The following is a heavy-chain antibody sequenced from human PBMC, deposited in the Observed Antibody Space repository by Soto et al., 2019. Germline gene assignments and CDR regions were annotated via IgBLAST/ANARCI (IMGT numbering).Heavy chain of an antibody. Sequence: QSGGSLRLSCAASGFTFSSYAMHWVRQAPGKGLEWVAVISYDGSNKYYADSVKGRFTISRDNSENTLYLQMNSLRAEDTAVYYCARDYYYDILTGYFGWAFDYWGQGT. CDR2: ISYDGSNK. V-gene: IGHV3-30-3*01. CDR3: ARDYYYDILTGYFGWAFDY. J-gene: IGHJ4*02. CDR1: GFTFSSYA. D-gene: IGHD3-9*01.